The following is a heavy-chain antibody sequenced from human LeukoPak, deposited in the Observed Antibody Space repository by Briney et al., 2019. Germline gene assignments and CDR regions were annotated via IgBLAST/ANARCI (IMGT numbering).Heavy chain of an antibody. CDR2: IYYSGST. J-gene: IGHJ4*02. V-gene: IGHV4-39*01. Sequence: SETLSLTCTVSGGSISSSSYYWGWIRQPPGKGLEWIGSIYYSGSTYYNPSLESRVTISVDTSKNQFSLKLSSVTAADTAVYYCASLTAMAHFDYWGQGTLVTVSS. D-gene: IGHD5-18*01. CDR1: GGSISSSSYY. CDR3: ASLTAMAHFDY.